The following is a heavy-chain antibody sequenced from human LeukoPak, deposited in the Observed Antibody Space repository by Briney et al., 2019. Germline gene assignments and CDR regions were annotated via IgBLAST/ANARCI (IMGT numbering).Heavy chain of an antibody. CDR2: ISGGGSA. CDR3: VKDQYSGLGSYPDAFDF. V-gene: IGHV3-23*01. Sequence: GGSLRLSCAASGFSFSIYTMTWVRQAPGMGLQWVSVISGGGSAYYADSVKGRFTVSRDNSRNAVYLQMNSLRVEDTAVYYCVKDQYSGLGSYPDAFDFWGQGTVVTVSS. D-gene: IGHD3-10*01. J-gene: IGHJ3*01. CDR1: GFSFSIYT.